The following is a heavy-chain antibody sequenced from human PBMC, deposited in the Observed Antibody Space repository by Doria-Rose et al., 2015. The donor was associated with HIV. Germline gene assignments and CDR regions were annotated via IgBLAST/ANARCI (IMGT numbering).Heavy chain of an antibody. Sequence: FVAPGGSLRLSCAASGFTFRSYAVSWVRQAPGKGLEWVSSISGSGATPNYADSVKGRFAITRDNSKNTLYLQMNNLRAEDTAVYYCAKGMSLLVVVAASTTFDSWGQGVLVNVSA. V-gene: IGHV3-23*01. D-gene: IGHD2-15*01. CDR2: ISGSGATP. CDR1: GFTFRSYA. J-gene: IGHJ4*02. CDR3: AKGMSLLVVVAASTTFDS.